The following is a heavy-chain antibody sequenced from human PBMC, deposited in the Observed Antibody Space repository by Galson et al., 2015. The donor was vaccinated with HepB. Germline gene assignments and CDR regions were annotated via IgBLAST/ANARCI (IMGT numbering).Heavy chain of an antibody. CDR1: GFTFSSYG. J-gene: IGHJ3*02. Sequence: SLRLSCAASGFTFSSYGMHWVRQAPGKGLEWVAVIWYDGSNKYYADSVKGRFTFSRDNSKNTLYLQMNSLRAEDTAVYYCARDYDSSGYPWLGAFDIWGQGTMVTVSS. D-gene: IGHD3-22*01. V-gene: IGHV3-33*01. CDR2: IWYDGSNK. CDR3: ARDYDSSGYPWLGAFDI.